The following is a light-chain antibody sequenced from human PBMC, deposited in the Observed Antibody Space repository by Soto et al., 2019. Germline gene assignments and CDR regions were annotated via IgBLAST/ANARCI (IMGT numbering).Light chain of an antibody. Sequence: DIQMTQSPSTLSASVGDRVTITCRASQSISSWLAWYQQKPGKAPKLLIYKASSLESGVPSRFSGSGSGTELDLTIRSPQDDDFATYYCQPRDSTLWTFCPGT. CDR2: KAS. CDR1: QSISSW. J-gene: IGKJ1*01. CDR3: QPRDSTLWT. V-gene: IGKV1-5*03.